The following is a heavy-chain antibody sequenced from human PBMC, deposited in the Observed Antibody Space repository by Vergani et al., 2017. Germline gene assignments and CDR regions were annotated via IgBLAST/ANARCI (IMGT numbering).Heavy chain of an antibody. CDR1: GFTFSSYA. D-gene: IGHD6-6*01. J-gene: IGHJ4*02. V-gene: IGHV3-23*01. Sequence: EVQLLESGGGLVQPGGSLRLSCAASGFTFSSYAMSWVRQAPGKGLEWVSAISGSGGSTYYADSVKGRFTISRDNSKHTLYLQMNSLGAEDTAVYYWAGGYSSSSQRFALREGGFDYWGQGTLVTVSS. CDR3: AGGYSSSSQRFALREGGFDY. CDR2: ISGSGGST.